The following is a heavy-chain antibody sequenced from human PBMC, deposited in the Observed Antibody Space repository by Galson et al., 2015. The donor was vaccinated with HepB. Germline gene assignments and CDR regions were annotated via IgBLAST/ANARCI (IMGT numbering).Heavy chain of an antibody. D-gene: IGHD2/OR15-2a*01. CDR1: GYSFTNYW. J-gene: IGHJ4*02. CDR2: IDPSDSYT. V-gene: IGHV5-10-1*01. CDR3: ARQIGSAIGGY. Sequence: QSGAEVKKPGESLRISCKASGYSFTNYWISWVRQKPGKGLEWMGRIDPSDSYTKYSPSFQGHVTISTDKSISTAYLQWNSLKASDTAIYYCARQIGSAIGGYWGQGTLVTVSS.